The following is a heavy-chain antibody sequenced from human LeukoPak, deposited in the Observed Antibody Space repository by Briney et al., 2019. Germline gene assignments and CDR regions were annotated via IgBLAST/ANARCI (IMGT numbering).Heavy chain of an antibody. Sequence: ASVKVSCKASGYAFTSYGITWVRQAPGQGLEWMGWISAYNGNTNYAQKLQGRVTMATDTSTSTAYMELRSLRSDDTAVYYCAREEARGSFDYWGQGTLVTVSS. CDR1: GYAFTSYG. V-gene: IGHV1-18*01. D-gene: IGHD3-16*01. CDR2: ISAYNGNT. CDR3: AREEARGSFDY. J-gene: IGHJ4*02.